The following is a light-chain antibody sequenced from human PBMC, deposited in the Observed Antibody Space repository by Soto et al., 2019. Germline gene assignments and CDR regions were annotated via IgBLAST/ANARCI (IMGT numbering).Light chain of an antibody. CDR3: QQFSSYPLT. CDR1: QSVSSN. V-gene: IGKV3-20*01. CDR2: DAS. J-gene: IGKJ4*01. Sequence: TQSPATLSLSPGERATLSCRASQSVSSNLAWYQQKPGQAPRLLIYDASSRATGIPDRFSGGGSGTDFTLTISRLEPEDFAVYYCQQFSSYPLTFGGGTKVDI.